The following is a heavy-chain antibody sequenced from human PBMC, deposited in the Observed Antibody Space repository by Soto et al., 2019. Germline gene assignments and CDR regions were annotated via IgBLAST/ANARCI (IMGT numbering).Heavy chain of an antibody. V-gene: IGHV3-23*01. D-gene: IGHD3-16*01. CDR3: VKPYGFYYYYMDV. Sequence: GGSLRPSCAASEFPFNNYVMHWVRQAPGKGLEWVSATTGDGVTTYYADSVKGRFTISRDNSQNTLYLQMSSLRANDTATYYCVKPYGFYYYYMDVWGEGTTVTVSS. CDR1: EFPFNNYV. J-gene: IGHJ6*03. CDR2: TTGDGVTT.